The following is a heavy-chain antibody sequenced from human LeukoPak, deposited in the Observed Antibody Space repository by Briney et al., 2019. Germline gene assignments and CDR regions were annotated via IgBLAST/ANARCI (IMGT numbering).Heavy chain of an antibody. J-gene: IGHJ4*02. CDR2: INPNSGGT. V-gene: IGHV1-2*02. D-gene: IGHD6-6*01. CDR1: GYTFTGYY. Sequence: GASVKVSCKASGYTFTGYYIHWVRQAPGQGLEWMGWINPNSGGTNYAQKFQGRVTMTRDTSISTAYMELRSLRSDDTAVYYCARVVLIPIAARPEGYWGQGTLVTVSS. CDR3: ARVVLIPIAARPEGY.